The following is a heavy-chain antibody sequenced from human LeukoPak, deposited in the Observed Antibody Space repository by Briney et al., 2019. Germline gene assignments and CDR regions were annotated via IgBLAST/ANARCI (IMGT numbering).Heavy chain of an antibody. D-gene: IGHD1-26*01. CDR2: IYHSGST. CDR1: GGSISSGGYY. CDR3: ARGPPVGATVGLDY. Sequence: SQTLSLTCTVSGGSISSGGYYWSWIRQPPGKGLEWIGYIYHSGSTYYNPSLKSRVTISVDRSKNQFSLKLSSVTAADTAVYYCARGPPVGATVGLDYWGQGTLVTVSS. J-gene: IGHJ4*02. V-gene: IGHV4-30-2*01.